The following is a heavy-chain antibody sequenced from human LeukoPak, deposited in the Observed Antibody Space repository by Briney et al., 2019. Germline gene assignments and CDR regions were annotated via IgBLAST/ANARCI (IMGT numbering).Heavy chain of an antibody. D-gene: IGHD2-21*01. CDR2: IYPGDSDT. J-gene: IGHJ4*02. V-gene: IGHV5-51*01. CDR1: GYSFTSYW. CDR3: AREHTYLFDY. Sequence: GESLQISCKGSGYSFTSYWIGWVRQMPGKGLEWMGIIYPGDSDTRYSPSFQGQVTISADKSISTAYMELSRLRSDDTAVYYCAREHTYLFDYWGQGTLVTVSS.